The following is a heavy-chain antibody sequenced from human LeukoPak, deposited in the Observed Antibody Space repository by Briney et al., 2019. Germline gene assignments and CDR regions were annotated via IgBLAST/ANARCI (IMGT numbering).Heavy chain of an antibody. CDR2: ISAYNGNT. V-gene: IGHV1-18*01. CDR3: ARGADYYDSSGYYHFDY. Sequence: ASVKVSCKASGGTFSSYAISWVRQAPGQGLEWMGWISAYNGNTNYAQKLQGRVTMTTDTSTSTAYMELRSLRSDDTAVYYCARGADYYDSSGYYHFDYWGQGTLVTVSS. J-gene: IGHJ4*02. CDR1: GGTFSSYA. D-gene: IGHD3-22*01.